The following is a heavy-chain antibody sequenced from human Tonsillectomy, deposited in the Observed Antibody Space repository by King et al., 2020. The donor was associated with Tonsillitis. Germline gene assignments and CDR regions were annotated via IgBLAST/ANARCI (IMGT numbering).Heavy chain of an antibody. CDR2: IYPGDSDT. V-gene: IGHV5-51*01. CDR1: GYSFTSYW. CDR3: ARHRGSYPKAHNWFDP. J-gene: IGHJ5*02. D-gene: IGHD1-26*01. Sequence: VQLVESGAEVKKPGESLKISCKGSGYSFTSYWIGWVRQMPGKGLEWMGIIYPGDSDTRYSPSFQGQVTISADKSISTAYLQWSSLKASDTAMYYCARHRGSYPKAHNWFDPWGQGTLVTVSS.